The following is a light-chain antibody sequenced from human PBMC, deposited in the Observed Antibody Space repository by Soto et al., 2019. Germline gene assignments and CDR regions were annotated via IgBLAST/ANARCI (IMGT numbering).Light chain of an antibody. CDR1: QSVSSY. CDR3: QQRSSWPST. J-gene: IGKJ5*01. V-gene: IGKV3-11*01. Sequence: EIVLTQSPATLSLSPGERATLSCRASQSVSSYLAWHQQKPGQAPRLLIYDASNRATSIPARFSGSGSGTDFTLTISSLEPEDFAVYYCQQRSSWPSTFGQGTRLEIK. CDR2: DAS.